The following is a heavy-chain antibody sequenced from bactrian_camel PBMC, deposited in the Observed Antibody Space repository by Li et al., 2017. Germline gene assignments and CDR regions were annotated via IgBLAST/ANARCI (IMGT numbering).Heavy chain of an antibody. J-gene: IGHJ4*01. CDR1: GFTFRAYS. D-gene: IGHD6*01. V-gene: IGHV3S67*01. CDR3: VQEVGRSLNY. Sequence: VQLVESGGGLVQPGGSLRLSCAASGFTFRAYSMNWIRQAPGKERLGVAAINSGGSTNYLESVKGRFTISRDNAKNTVYLQLTSLKSEDMAMYYCVQEVGRSLNYWGQGTQVTVS. CDR2: INSGGST.